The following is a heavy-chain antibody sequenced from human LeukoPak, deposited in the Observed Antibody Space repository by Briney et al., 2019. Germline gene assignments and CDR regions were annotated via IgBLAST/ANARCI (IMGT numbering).Heavy chain of an antibody. J-gene: IGHJ5*02. D-gene: IGHD6-13*01. Sequence: TSETLSLTCTVSGGSISSSSYYWGWIRQPPGKGLEWIGNIYNSGSSYYTASLKSRVTISVDTSKNQFSLKLSSVTAADTAVYYCARERWSSSWYPGNWFDPWGQGTLVTVSS. CDR3: ARERWSSSWYPGNWFDP. CDR1: GGSISSSSYY. CDR2: IYNSGSS. V-gene: IGHV4-39*07.